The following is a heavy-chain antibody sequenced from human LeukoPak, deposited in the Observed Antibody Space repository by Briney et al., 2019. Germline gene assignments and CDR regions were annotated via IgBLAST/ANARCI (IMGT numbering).Heavy chain of an antibody. Sequence: SVKVSCKASGFTFTSSAVQWVRQARGQRLEWIGWIVVGSGNTNYAQKFQERVTITRDMSTSTVYMELSSLRSEDTAVYYCAAEGRPTVVTFREGAVDLWGQGTMVTVSS. CDR3: AAEGRPTVVTFREGAVDL. CDR2: IVVGSGNT. CDR1: GFTFTSSA. V-gene: IGHV1-58*01. D-gene: IGHD4-23*01. J-gene: IGHJ3*01.